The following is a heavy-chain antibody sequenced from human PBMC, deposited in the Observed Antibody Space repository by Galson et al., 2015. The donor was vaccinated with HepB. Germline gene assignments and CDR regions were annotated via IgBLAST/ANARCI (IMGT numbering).Heavy chain of an antibody. Sequence: SVKVSCKASGYTFTSYAMNWVRQAPGQGLEWMGWINTNTGNPTYAQGFTGRFVFSLDTSVSTAYLQISSLKAEDTAVYYCAREAYYDSSGYHYYYYYGMDVWGQGTTVTVSS. D-gene: IGHD3-22*01. J-gene: IGHJ6*02. V-gene: IGHV7-4-1*02. CDR3: AREAYYDSSGYHYYYYYGMDV. CDR1: GYTFTSYA. CDR2: INTNTGNP.